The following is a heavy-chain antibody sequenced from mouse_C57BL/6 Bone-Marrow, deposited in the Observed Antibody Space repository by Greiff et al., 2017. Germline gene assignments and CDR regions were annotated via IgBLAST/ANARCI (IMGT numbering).Heavy chain of an antibody. V-gene: IGHV5-6*01. CDR1: GFTFSSYG. J-gene: IGHJ2*01. CDR2: ISSGGSYT. CDR3: ARQGSYDGYYGY. D-gene: IGHD2-3*01. Sequence: EVMLVESGGDLVKPGGSLKLSCAASGFTFSSYGMSWVRQTPDKRLEWVATISSGGSYTYYPDSVKGRFTISRDNAKNTLYLQMSSLKSEDTAMYYCARQGSYDGYYGYWGRGTALTVSS.